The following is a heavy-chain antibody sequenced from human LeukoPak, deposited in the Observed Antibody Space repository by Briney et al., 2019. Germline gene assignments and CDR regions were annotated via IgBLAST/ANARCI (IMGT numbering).Heavy chain of an antibody. V-gene: IGHV3-23*01. J-gene: IGHJ1*01. CDR1: GFTFSSYA. CDR3: AKEQSYYDILTGHYHMNLEYFQH. CDR2: ISGSGGST. D-gene: IGHD3-9*01. Sequence: GGSLRLSCAASGFTFSSYAMSWVRQAPGKGLEWVSAISGSGGSTYYADSVKGRFTISRDNSKNTLYLQMNSLRAEDTAVYYCAKEQSYYDILTGHYHMNLEYFQHWGQGTLVTVSS.